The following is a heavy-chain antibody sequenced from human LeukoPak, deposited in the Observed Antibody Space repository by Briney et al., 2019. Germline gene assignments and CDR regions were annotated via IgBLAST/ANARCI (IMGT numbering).Heavy chain of an antibody. Sequence: SETLSLTCAVYGGSFSGYYWSWIRQPPGKGLEWIGEINHSGSTNYNPSLTSRVTISVDTSKNQFSLKLSSVTAADTAVYYCARGSSGWTDFDYWGQGTLVTVSS. CDR1: GGSFSGYY. D-gene: IGHD6-19*01. CDR2: INHSGST. J-gene: IGHJ4*02. V-gene: IGHV4-34*01. CDR3: ARGSSGWTDFDY.